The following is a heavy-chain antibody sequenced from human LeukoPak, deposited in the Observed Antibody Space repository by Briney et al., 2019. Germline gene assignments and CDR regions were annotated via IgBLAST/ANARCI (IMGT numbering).Heavy chain of an antibody. V-gene: IGHV3-74*01. CDR3: ANAGRDSSSTISCGMDV. J-gene: IGHJ6*02. CDR2: INSDGSNT. D-gene: IGHD6-13*01. Sequence: PGGSLRLSCAASGFTFSTYWMHWARQDPGKGLVWVSRINSDGSNTIYADSVKGRFTISRDNAKNTLYLQMNSLRPEDTAVYYCANAGRDSSSTISCGMDVWGQGTTVTVSS. CDR1: GFTFSTYW.